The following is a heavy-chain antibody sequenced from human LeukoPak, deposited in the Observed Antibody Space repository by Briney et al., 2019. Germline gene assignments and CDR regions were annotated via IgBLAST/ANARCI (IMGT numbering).Heavy chain of an antibody. V-gene: IGHV3-66*02. J-gene: IGHJ6*03. CDR1: GFTVSSNY. D-gene: IGHD1-7*01. CDR3: ARDKGGITGTTRYYHYYMDV. CDR2: IYSGGST. Sequence: GGSLRLSCAASGFTVSSNYMSWVRQAPGKGLEWVSVIYSGGSTYYADSVKGRFTISRDNSKNTLYLQMNSLRAEDTAVYYCARDKGGITGTTRYYHYYMDVWGKGTTVTVSS.